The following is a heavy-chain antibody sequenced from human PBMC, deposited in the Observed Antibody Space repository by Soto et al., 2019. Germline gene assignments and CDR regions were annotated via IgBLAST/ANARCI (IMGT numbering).Heavy chain of an antibody. J-gene: IGHJ4*02. V-gene: IGHV4-59*08. CDR3: ARAVGLRLYYFDY. CDR1: GGSISSYY. Sequence: QVQLQESGPGLVKPSETLSLTCTVSGGSISSYYWSWIRQPPGKGLEWIGYIYYSGSTNYNPSLKSRVTISVDTSKNQFSLKLSSVTAADTAVYYCARAVGLRLYYFDYWGQGTLVTVSS. D-gene: IGHD4-17*01. CDR2: IYYSGST.